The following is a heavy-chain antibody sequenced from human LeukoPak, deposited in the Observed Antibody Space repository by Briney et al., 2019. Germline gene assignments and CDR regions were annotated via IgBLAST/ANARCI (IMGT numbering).Heavy chain of an antibody. CDR1: GGSISSYY. CDR3: ARDAEGVHYFDY. Sequence: SETLSLTCTVSGGSISSYYWSWIRQPPGKGLEWIGYIYYSGSTNYNPSLKSRVTISVDTSKNQFSLKLSSVTAADTAVYYCARDAEGVHYFDYRGQGTLVTVSS. CDR2: IYYSGST. V-gene: IGHV4-59*01. J-gene: IGHJ4*02.